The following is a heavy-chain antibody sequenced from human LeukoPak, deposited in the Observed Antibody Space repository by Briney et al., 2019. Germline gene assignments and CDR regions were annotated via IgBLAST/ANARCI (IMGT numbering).Heavy chain of an antibody. V-gene: IGHV1-18*04. CDR2: ISAYNGNT. CDR3: ARDRSIRYFDRAVGY. CDR1: GYTFTGYY. D-gene: IGHD3-9*01. J-gene: IGHJ4*02. Sequence: ASVKVSCKASGYTFTGYYMHWVRQAPGQGLEWMGWISAYNGNTNYAQKLQGRVTMTTDTSTSTAYMELRSLRSDDTAVYYCARDRSIRYFDRAVGYWGQGTLVTVSS.